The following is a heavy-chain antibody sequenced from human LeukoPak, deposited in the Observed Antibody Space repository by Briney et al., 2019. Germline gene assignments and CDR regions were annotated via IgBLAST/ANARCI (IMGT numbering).Heavy chain of an antibody. J-gene: IGHJ4*02. CDR3: ARSDYDILTGYYGALDY. CDR1: GFTFSSYS. D-gene: IGHD3-9*01. V-gene: IGHV3-21*01. CDR2: ISSSSSYI. Sequence: PGGSLRLSCAASGFTFSSYSINWVRQAPGKGLEWVSSISSSSSYIYYADSVKGRFTISRDNAKNSLFLQMNSLRVEDTAVYYCARSDYDILTGYYGALDYWGQGTLVTVSS.